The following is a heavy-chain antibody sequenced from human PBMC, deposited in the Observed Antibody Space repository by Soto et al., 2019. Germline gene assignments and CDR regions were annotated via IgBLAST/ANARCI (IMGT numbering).Heavy chain of an antibody. CDR1: GYTFTSYG. CDR2: ISAYNGNT. CDR3: SRSGYSRSWYHY. V-gene: IGHV1-18*01. J-gene: IGHJ4*02. Sequence: ASVKVSCKASGYTFTSYGISWVRQAPGQGLEWMGWISAYNGNTNYAQKLQGRVTMTTDTPTSTAYMELRSLRSDDTAVYYCSRSGYSRSWYHYWGQGSLVAVYS. D-gene: IGHD6-13*01.